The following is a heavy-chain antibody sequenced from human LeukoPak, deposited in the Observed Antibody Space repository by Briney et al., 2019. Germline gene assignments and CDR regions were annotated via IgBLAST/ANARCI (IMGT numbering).Heavy chain of an antibody. Sequence: GGSLRLSCAASGFTFSSYAMHWVRQSLGKGLEWVAVMSYDGFNKYYADSVKGRFTISRDNSKNTLYLQMNSLRAEDTAVYYCAKTKGYGYGYYFDYWGQGTLVTVSS. J-gene: IGHJ4*02. CDR2: MSYDGFNK. V-gene: IGHV3-30*18. D-gene: IGHD5-18*01. CDR1: GFTFSSYA. CDR3: AKTKGYGYGYYFDY.